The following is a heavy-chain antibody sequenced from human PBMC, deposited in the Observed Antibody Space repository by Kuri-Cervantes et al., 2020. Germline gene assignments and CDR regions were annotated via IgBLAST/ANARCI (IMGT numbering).Heavy chain of an antibody. J-gene: IGHJ4*02. CDR2: INHSGST. D-gene: IGHD5-24*01. CDR1: GGSFSGSY. CDR3: ARETPSGRDGYNPEGY. Sequence: GSLRLSCAVYGGSFSGSYWSWIRQPPGKGLEWIGEINHSGSTNYNPSLKSRVTISVDTSKNQFSLKLSSVTAADTAVYYCARETPSGRDGYNPEGYWGQGTLVTVSS. V-gene: IGHV4-34*01.